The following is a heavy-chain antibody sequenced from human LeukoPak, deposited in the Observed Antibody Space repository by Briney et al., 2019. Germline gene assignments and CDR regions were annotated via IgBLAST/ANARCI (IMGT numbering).Heavy chain of an antibody. V-gene: IGHV4-61*02. CDR1: GGSISSGGYY. Sequence: PSETLSLTCTVSGGSISSGGYYWSWIRQRAGKGLEGVGRIYTSGRTNYNPSLKSRVTTSVDTSKNQFSLMMSSVTAAATAVYFCAIDRYCRSTSCSRDAFDIWGQRTMVTVSS. D-gene: IGHD2-2*01. CDR2: IYTSGRT. CDR3: AIDRYCRSTSCSRDAFDI. J-gene: IGHJ3*02.